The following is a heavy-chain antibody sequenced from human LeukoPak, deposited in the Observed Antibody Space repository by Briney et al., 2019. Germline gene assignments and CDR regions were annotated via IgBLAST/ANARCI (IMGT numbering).Heavy chain of an antibody. J-gene: IGHJ4*02. Sequence: GRSLRLSCAASGFTFSSYGMHWVRQAPGKGLEWVSVIYSGGSTYYADSVKGRFTISRDNSKNTLYLQMNSLRAEDTAVYYCARGRGDYNSGYYFDYWGQGTLVTVSS. V-gene: IGHV3-NL1*01. D-gene: IGHD4-17*01. CDR2: IYSGGST. CDR3: ARGRGDYNSGYYFDY. CDR1: GFTFSSYG.